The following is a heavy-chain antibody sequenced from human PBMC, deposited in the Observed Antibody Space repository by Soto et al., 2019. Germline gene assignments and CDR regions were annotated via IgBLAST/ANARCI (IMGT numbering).Heavy chain of an antibody. D-gene: IGHD3-22*01. CDR1: GYTFTGYY. Sequence: ASVKVSCKASGYTFTGYYMHWVRQAPGQGFEWMGWINPNSGGTNYAQKLQGWVTMTRDTSISTAYMELSRLRSDDTAVYYCAREGSSGYSYGYWGQGTLVTVSS. J-gene: IGHJ4*02. V-gene: IGHV1-2*04. CDR2: INPNSGGT. CDR3: AREGSSGYSYGY.